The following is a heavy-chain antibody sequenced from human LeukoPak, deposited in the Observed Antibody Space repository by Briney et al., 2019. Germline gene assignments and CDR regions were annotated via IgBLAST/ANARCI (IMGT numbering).Heavy chain of an antibody. CDR3: ASSGAAARGYYYYGMDV. Sequence: GGSLRLSCAASGFTFSSYSMNWVRQAPGKGLEWVSSISSSSSYIYYADSVKGRFTISRDNAKNSLYVQMNSLRAEDTAVYYCASSGAAARGYYYYGMDVWGQGTTVTVSS. V-gene: IGHV3-21*01. J-gene: IGHJ6*02. CDR1: GFTFSSYS. CDR2: ISSSSSYI. D-gene: IGHD2-2*01.